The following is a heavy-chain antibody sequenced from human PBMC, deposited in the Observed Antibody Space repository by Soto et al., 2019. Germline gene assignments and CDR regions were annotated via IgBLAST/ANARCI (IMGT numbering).Heavy chain of an antibody. CDR1: GFSFSSYS. D-gene: IGHD2-15*01. CDR2: ISSSASHI. CDR3: ARRYTGYCSGGTCYWFDP. Sequence: VQLVESGGGLVKPGGSLRLSCAASGFSFSSYSMNWVRQDPGKGLEWVSSISSSASHINYADSVKGRFTISRDNAKKSLYLQMNSLRAEDTAVYYCARRYTGYCSGGTCYWFDPWGQGTLVTVSS. J-gene: IGHJ5*02. V-gene: IGHV3-21*01.